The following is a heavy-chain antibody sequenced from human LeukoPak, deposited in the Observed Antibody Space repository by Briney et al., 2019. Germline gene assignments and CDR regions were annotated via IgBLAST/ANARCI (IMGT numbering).Heavy chain of an antibody. CDR2: ISWNSGNI. CDR1: GFTFDDYA. Sequence: GGTLRLSCAASGFTFDDYAMHWVRQAPGKGLEWVSGISWNSGNIGYADSVKGRFTISRDNAKNSLYLQMNSLRAEDTALYYCAKGGIHRGYYYYYMDVWGKGTTVTISS. J-gene: IGHJ6*03. V-gene: IGHV3-9*01. CDR3: AKGGIHRGYYYYYMDV. D-gene: IGHD6-13*01.